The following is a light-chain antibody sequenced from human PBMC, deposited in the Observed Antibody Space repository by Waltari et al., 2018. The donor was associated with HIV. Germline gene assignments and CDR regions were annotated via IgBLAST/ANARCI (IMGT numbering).Light chain of an antibody. CDR1: IANIGAGYD. CDR2: RTD. J-gene: IGLJ1*01. Sequence: QSVLTQTPSVSGAPGQRVTISCTGSIANIGAGYDVHWYQQVPGTAPKLLIYRTDKRPSGFPDRFSGSKSGTSASLAITGLQAEDEADYYCQSYDSSLNGYVFGAGTKVTVL. CDR3: QSYDSSLNGYV. V-gene: IGLV1-40*01.